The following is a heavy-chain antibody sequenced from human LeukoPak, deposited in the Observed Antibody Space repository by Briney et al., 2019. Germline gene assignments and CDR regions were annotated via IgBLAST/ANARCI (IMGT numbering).Heavy chain of an antibody. CDR2: IKARTDGGTT. Sequence: GGSLRLSCAASGFTFSNAWMTWARQAPGKGLEWVGRIKARTDGGTTDYAAPVKGRFTISRDDSKNTLYLQMNSLKTEDTAVYYCTTETAYYYGSGSYFNWFDPWGLGTLVTVSS. D-gene: IGHD3-10*01. J-gene: IGHJ5*01. CDR1: GFTFSNAW. CDR3: TTETAYYYGSGSYFNWFDP. V-gene: IGHV3-15*01.